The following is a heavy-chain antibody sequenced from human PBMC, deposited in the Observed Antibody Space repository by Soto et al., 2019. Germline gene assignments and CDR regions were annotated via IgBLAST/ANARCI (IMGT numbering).Heavy chain of an antibody. CDR3: AKDTGPN. CDR2: ISWNSNTI. CDR1: GFTFDNYA. V-gene: IGHV3-9*01. J-gene: IGHJ4*02. Sequence: EVQLVESGGGLVQPGRSLRLSCAASGFTFDNYAMHWVRQAPGKGLEWVSGISWNSNTIAYADSVKGRFTISRDNAKNSLYLQMNSPRAEDTAFYYCAKDTGPNWGQGTLVTVSS.